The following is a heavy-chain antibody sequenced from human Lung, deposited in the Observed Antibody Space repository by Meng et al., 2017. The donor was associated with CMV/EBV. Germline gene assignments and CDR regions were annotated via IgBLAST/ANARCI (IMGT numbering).Heavy chain of an antibody. V-gene: IGHV3-11*01. D-gene: IGHD2-2*01. CDR1: GFTFSDYY. Sequence: GGPLRLSCAASGFTFSDYYMSWIRQAPGKGLEWVSYISGSRSTIYYGDSVKGRFTISRDNAKNSLYLQMNSLRAEDTAVYYCARVDYQTNRGRWFDPWGQGXLVTVSS. CDR2: ISGSRSTI. CDR3: ARVDYQTNRGRWFDP. J-gene: IGHJ5*02.